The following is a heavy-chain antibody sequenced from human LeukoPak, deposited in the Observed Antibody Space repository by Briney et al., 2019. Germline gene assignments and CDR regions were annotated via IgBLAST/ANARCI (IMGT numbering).Heavy chain of an antibody. Sequence: SETLSLTCTVSGGSISNCYWSWIRHPPGKGLEWIGYIHHSGSTHYNPSLKSRVTISVDTSKNQFSLKLSSVTAADTAVYYCARLIPGIAVAGTTYYDYLDVWGKGTTVTVSS. D-gene: IGHD6-19*01. CDR1: GGSISNCY. CDR2: IHHSGST. CDR3: ARLIPGIAVAGTTYYDYLDV. V-gene: IGHV4-59*08. J-gene: IGHJ6*03.